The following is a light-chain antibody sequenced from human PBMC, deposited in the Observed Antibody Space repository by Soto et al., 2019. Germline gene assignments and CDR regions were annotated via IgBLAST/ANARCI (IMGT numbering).Light chain of an antibody. J-gene: IGKJ4*01. V-gene: IGKV3-20*01. CDR1: QSVRSSF. CDR2: GAS. Sequence: PGERATLSCRASQSVRSSFLAWYQQKPGQAPRLLIYGASCRATGIPDRFSGSGSGTDFTLTISRLEPEDVAVYYCQQYGSSPLTFGGGTKVEIK. CDR3: QQYGSSPLT.